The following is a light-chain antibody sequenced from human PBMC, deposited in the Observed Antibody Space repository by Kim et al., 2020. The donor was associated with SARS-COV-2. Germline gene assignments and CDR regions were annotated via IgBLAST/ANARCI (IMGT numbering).Light chain of an antibody. CDR3: QQVKIYPLT. V-gene: IGKV1-9*01. Sequence: DIQLTQSPTFLYASVGDRVTITCRASQGISNYLAWYQERPGKAPNLLVYATSTLQSGVPSRFSGSGSGTEYILTISSLQPEDFATYYCQQVKIYPLTFVVGTKVDIK. CDR1: QGISNY. J-gene: IGKJ4*01. CDR2: ATS.